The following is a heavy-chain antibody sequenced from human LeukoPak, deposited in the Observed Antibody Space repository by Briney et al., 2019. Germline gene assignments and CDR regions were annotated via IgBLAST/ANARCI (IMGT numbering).Heavy chain of an antibody. J-gene: IGHJ4*02. CDR3: ARGADSSGPLGY. CDR2: IYHSGST. CDR1: GGSISSYY. Sequence: PSETLSLTCTVSGGSISSYYWSWIRQPAGKGLEWIGSIYHSGSTYYNPSLKSRVTISVDTSKNQFSLKLSSVTAADTAVYYCARGADSSGPLGYWGQGTLVTVSS. D-gene: IGHD3-22*01. V-gene: IGHV4-4*07.